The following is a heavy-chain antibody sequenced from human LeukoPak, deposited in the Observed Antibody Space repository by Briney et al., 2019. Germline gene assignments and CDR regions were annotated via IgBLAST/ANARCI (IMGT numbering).Heavy chain of an antibody. V-gene: IGHV3-23*01. Sequence: GGSLRLSCAASGFTFSSYAMSWVRQAPGKGLEWVSAISGSGGSTYYADSVKGRFTISRDNSKNTLYLQMNSLRAEDTAVYYCAKFSGIVVVPAAIHFDYWGQGTLVAVSS. CDR3: AKFSGIVVVPAAIHFDY. J-gene: IGHJ4*02. D-gene: IGHD2-2*01. CDR1: GFTFSSYA. CDR2: ISGSGGST.